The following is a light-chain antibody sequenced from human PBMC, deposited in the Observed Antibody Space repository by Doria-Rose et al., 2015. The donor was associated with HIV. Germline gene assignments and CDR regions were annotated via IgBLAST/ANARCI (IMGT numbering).Light chain of an antibody. J-gene: IGKJ2*02. Sequence: DIQLTQSPSSLSASVGDRVTIACRASQNISSYLNWYQQKLGKAPKLLIYAASSLQGGVPSRFSGSGSGTDFTLTISSLQPEDFATYYCQQSYSTPRCTFGQGTKLEIK. V-gene: IGKV1-39*01. CDR3: QQSYSTPRCT. CDR2: AAS. CDR1: QNISSY.